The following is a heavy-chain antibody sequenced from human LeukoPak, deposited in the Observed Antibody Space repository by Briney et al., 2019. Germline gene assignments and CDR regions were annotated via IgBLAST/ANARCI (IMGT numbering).Heavy chain of an antibody. V-gene: IGHV4-59*01. CDR2: IYYSGTT. CDR1: GGSISTYY. Sequence: SETLSLTCTVSGGSISTYYWSWIRQPPGKGLEWIGYIYYSGTTNYNPSLRSRVTISLDTSKNQFSLKLSSVTAADTAVYYCAKKILGYDHAFDTWGQGTVVTVSS. D-gene: IGHD2-15*01. J-gene: IGHJ3*02. CDR3: AKKILGYDHAFDT.